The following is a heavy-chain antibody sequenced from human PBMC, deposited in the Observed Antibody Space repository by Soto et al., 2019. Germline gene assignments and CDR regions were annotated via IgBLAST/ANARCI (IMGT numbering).Heavy chain of an antibody. D-gene: IGHD3-16*01. Sequence: PGGSLRLSCAASGFTFSSHAMSWVRQAPGKGLEWVSAISGSGGSTYYADSVKGRFTISRDNSKNTLYLQMNSLRAEDTAVYYYAKLGFTGLYMDVWGKGTTVTVSS. CDR3: AKLGFTGLYMDV. V-gene: IGHV3-23*01. CDR1: GFTFSSHA. CDR2: ISGSGGST. J-gene: IGHJ6*03.